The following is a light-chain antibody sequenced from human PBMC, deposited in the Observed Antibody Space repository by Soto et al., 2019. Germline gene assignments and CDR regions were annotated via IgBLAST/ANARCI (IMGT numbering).Light chain of an antibody. CDR1: TSDVGSYNL. V-gene: IGLV2-23*02. CDR3: CSYAGSRYV. CDR2: EVS. Sequence: QSALTQPASVSGSPGQSITISCTGTTSDVGSYNLVSWYQQHPGKAPKLMIYEVSKRPSGVSNRFSGSKSGNTPSLTISGLQAEDEADYYCCSYAGSRYVFGTGTKVTVL. J-gene: IGLJ1*01.